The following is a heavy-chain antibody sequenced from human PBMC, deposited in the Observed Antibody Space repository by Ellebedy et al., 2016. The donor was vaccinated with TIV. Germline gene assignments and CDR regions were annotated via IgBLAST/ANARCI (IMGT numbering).Heavy chain of an antibody. CDR1: GFTFSSYA. V-gene: IGHV3-21*01. J-gene: IGHJ4*02. CDR2: INDISSHI. CDR3: ARDPRPYLRYGHYDF. Sequence: GESLKISCAASGFTFSSYAMNWVRQAPGKGLEWVSSINDISSHIYYADSLRGRFTISRDNAKNSLFLQMDNLRADDTAVYYFARDPRPYLRYGHYDFWGQGTLVTVSS. D-gene: IGHD3-9*01.